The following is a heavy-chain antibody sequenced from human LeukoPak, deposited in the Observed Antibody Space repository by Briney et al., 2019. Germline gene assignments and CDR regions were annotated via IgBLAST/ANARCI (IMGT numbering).Heavy chain of an antibody. CDR3: ARVKLLWFGDDY. Sequence: GGSLRLSCAASGFTFSSYSMNWVRQAPGKGLEWVSSISSSSSYIYYADSVKGRFTISRDNAKNSLYLQMNSLRAEDTAVYYCARVKLLWFGDDYWGQETLVTGSS. CDR2: ISSSSSYI. D-gene: IGHD3-10*01. V-gene: IGHV3-21*01. J-gene: IGHJ4*02. CDR1: GFTFSSYS.